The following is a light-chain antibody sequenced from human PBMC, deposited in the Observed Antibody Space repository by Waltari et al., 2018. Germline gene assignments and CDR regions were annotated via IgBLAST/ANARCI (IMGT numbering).Light chain of an antibody. CDR2: ATS. CDR1: QSIAGY. V-gene: IGKV1-39*01. CDR3: QQYKSLPRT. Sequence: DIQMTQSPSSLSASVGDRVTITCRASQSIAGYLHWYQQKPGKAPKLLIYATSTLQSGVPSRFSGSGSGTDFTLTISSLQPEDFATYYCQQYKSLPRTFGQGTKVQVK. J-gene: IGKJ1*01.